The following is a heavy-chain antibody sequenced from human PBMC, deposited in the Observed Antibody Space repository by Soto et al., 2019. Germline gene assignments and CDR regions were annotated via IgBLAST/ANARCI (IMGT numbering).Heavy chain of an antibody. D-gene: IGHD3-10*01. J-gene: IGHJ4*02. CDR1: GFTFSSYG. Sequence: QVHLVESGGGVVQPGRSLRLSCAASGFTFSSYGMHWVRQAPGKGLEWVAVILYDGSEKYYADSVKGRFIISRDNAKSLLYLQMSSLRAEDTAVYYCRDGHYSGRWGQGTLVTVSS. V-gene: IGHV3-30*03. CDR3: RDGHYSGR. CDR2: ILYDGSEK.